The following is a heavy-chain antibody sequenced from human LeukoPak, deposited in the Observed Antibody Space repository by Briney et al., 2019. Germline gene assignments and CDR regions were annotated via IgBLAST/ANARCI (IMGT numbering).Heavy chain of an antibody. CDR1: GFTFSSYW. J-gene: IGHJ3*02. V-gene: IGHV3-7*01. CDR2: IKQDGSEK. D-gene: IGHD3-3*01. CDR3: ARDLLRFLEWLPDDAFDI. Sequence: GGSLRLSCAASGFTFSSYWMSWVRQAPGKGLEGVANIKQDGSEKYSVDSVKGRFTISRDNAKNSLYLQMNSLRAEDTAVYYCARDLLRFLEWLPDDAFDIWGQGTMVTVSS.